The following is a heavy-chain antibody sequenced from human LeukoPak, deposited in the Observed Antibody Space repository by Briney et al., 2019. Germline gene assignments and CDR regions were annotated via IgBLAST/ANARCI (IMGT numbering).Heavy chain of an antibody. V-gene: IGHV4-59*02. Sequence: SETLSLTCTVSGGSVTTYHWSWIRQPPGKGLEWIRYIYYSGSINYNPSLNSRVTTSLDTSKNEFSLKLRSVTAADTAVYYCARYPGASGDSYYFDYWGQGTRVTVSS. J-gene: IGHJ4*02. CDR1: GGSVTTYH. CDR2: IYYSGSI. CDR3: ARYPGASGDSYYFDY. D-gene: IGHD4-17*01.